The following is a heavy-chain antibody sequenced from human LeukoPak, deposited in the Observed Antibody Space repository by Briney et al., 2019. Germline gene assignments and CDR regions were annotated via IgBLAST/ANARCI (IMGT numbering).Heavy chain of an antibody. Sequence: TGGSLRLSCAASGFTFSSHGMSWVRQAPGKGLEWVSTISGSGDYTYYADSVKGRFTISRDNSKNTLYLQMNSLGAEDTAIYYCAKVTYGSGTYGAFDLWGQGTLVTVSS. CDR2: ISGSGDYT. V-gene: IGHV3-23*01. D-gene: IGHD3-10*01. J-gene: IGHJ4*02. CDR3: AKVTYGSGTYGAFDL. CDR1: GFTFSSHG.